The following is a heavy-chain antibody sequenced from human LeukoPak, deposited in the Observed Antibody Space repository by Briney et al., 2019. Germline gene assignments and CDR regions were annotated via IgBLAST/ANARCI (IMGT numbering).Heavy chain of an antibody. Sequence: GGSLRLSCAASGFTFDDYAMHWVRQAPGKGLEWVSGISWNSGSIGYADSVKGRFTISRDNAKNSLYLQMNGLRAEDTALYYCAKDLSDNGIDYWGQGTLVTVSS. CDR3: AKDLSDNGIDY. D-gene: IGHD2-8*01. V-gene: IGHV3-9*01. CDR1: GFTFDDYA. J-gene: IGHJ4*02. CDR2: ISWNSGSI.